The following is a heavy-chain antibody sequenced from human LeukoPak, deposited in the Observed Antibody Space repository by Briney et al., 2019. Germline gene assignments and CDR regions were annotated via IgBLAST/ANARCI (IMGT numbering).Heavy chain of an antibody. CDR2: INHSGST. CDR1: GGSFSGYY. Sequence: SETLSLTCAVYGGSFSGYYWSWIRQPPGKGLEWIGEINHSGSTNYNPSLKSRVTISVDTSKNQFSLKLSSVTAADTAVYYCARQLADGSGRYYYYYMDVWGKGTTVTVSS. J-gene: IGHJ6*03. CDR3: ARQLADGSGRYYYYYMDV. D-gene: IGHD3-10*01. V-gene: IGHV4-34*01.